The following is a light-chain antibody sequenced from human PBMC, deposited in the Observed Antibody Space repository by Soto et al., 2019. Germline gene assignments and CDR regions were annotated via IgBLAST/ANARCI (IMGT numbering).Light chain of an antibody. Sequence: IVMTQSPLSLPVTPGEPAAISCRSSQSLLHSDGYIYLDWYLLKPGQPPQLLIYLASNRASGVTDGFRGGGSGTNSALESTRVGAEDVGIDYCMRALKRPRTFGQGTRVEIK. J-gene: IGKJ2*01. CDR1: QSLLHSDGYIY. CDR3: MRALKRPRT. V-gene: IGKV2-28*01. CDR2: LAS.